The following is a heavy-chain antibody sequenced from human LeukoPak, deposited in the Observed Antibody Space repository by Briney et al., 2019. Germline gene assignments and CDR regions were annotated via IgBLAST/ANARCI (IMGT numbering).Heavy chain of an antibody. CDR1: GYTFTGSY. CDR2: INPNSGGT. D-gene: IGHD3-16*01. J-gene: IGHJ3*02. V-gene: IGHV1-2*02. CDR3: SAYGTQDAFDI. Sequence: AASVNLSCTASGYTFTGSYMHWVRQAPGQGLEWMGWINPNSGGTNYGQKLQGRVTMTRDTSIITAYMELSRLRSDDTAVYYCSAYGTQDAFDIWGQGTMVTVPS.